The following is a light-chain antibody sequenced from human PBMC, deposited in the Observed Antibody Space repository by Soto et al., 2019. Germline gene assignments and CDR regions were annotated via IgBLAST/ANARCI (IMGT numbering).Light chain of an antibody. CDR1: QSISNW. CDR3: QQLNSHPRT. V-gene: IGKV1-5*01. Sequence: DIQMTQSPSTLSASVGDRVTITCRASQSISNWLAWYQQKPGKAPNLLIFGASTLQSGVPSRFSGSGSGTEFTLTISSLQPEDFATYYCQQLNSHPRTFGQGTKLEIK. J-gene: IGKJ2*01. CDR2: GAS.